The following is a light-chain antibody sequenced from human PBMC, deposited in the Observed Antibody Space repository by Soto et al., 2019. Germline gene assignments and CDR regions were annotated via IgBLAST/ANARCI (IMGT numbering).Light chain of an antibody. Sequence: QSALTQPRSVSGSPGQSVTLSCTGTSSDVGGYNYVTWYQQYPGKAPKVMIYDVKTRPSGVPDRFSGSKSGNTASLTISVLQAEDEADYYCGSYAGDYTFVFGTGTKVTVL. V-gene: IGLV2-11*01. CDR2: DVK. CDR3: GSYAGDYTFV. J-gene: IGLJ1*01. CDR1: SSDVGGYNY.